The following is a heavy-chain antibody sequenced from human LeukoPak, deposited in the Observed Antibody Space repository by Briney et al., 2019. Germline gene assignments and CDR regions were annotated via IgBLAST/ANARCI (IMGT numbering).Heavy chain of an antibody. D-gene: IGHD3-3*01. CDR1: GFTFDDYA. J-gene: IGHJ6*03. CDR2: ISWNSGSI. V-gene: IGHV3-9*01. Sequence: GRSLRLSCAASGFTFDDYAMHWVRQAPGKGLEWVSGISWNSGSIGYADSVKGRFTISRDNAKNSPYLQMNSLRAEDTALYYCAKGGYYTDYYYYYMDVWGKGTTVTVSS. CDR3: AKGGYYTDYYYYYMDV.